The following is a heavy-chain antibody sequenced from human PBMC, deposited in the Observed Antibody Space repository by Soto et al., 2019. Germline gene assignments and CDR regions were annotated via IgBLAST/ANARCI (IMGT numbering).Heavy chain of an antibody. Sequence: ASVKVSCKASGYTFTSYGISWVRQAPGQGLEWMGWISAYNGNTNYAQKLQGRVTMTTDTSTSTAYMELRSLRSDDTAVYYCARVRRARGSYSLYYYYGMDVWGQGTTVTVSS. V-gene: IGHV1-18*01. CDR3: ARVRRARGSYSLYYYYGMDV. CDR1: GYTFTSYG. J-gene: IGHJ6*02. D-gene: IGHD1-26*01. CDR2: ISAYNGNT.